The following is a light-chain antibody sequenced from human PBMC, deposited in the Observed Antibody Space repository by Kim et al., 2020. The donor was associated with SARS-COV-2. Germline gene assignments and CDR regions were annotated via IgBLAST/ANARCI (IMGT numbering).Light chain of an antibody. CDR1: GRDVGTYTR. V-gene: IGLV2-18*02. J-gene: IGLJ1*01. CDR2: EVS. CDR3: SSYANSDTFV. Sequence: GQSVTIYCTGTGRDVGTYTRVSWYQQPPGTAPKLIIYEVSNRPTGVPDRFFGSKSGNTASLTISGLQAEDEADYYCSSYANSDTFVFGSGTKVTVL.